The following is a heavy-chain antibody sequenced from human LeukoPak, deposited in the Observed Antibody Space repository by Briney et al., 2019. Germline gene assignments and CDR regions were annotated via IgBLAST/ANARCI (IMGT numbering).Heavy chain of an antibody. V-gene: IGHV4-31*03. CDR1: GGSISSGGYY. Sequence: PSQTLSLTCTVSGGSISSGGYYWSWIRQNPGKGPEWIGYIDYSGSTYYNPSLKSRVTISVDTSKNQFSLKLSSVTAADTAVYYCARCIAAREDYYYYYMDVWGKGTTVTVSS. CDR3: ARCIAAREDYYYYYMDV. J-gene: IGHJ6*03. D-gene: IGHD6-6*01. CDR2: IDYSGST.